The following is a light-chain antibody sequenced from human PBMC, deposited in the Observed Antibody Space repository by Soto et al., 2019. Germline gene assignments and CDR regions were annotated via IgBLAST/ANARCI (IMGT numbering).Light chain of an antibody. J-gene: IGKJ1*01. V-gene: IGKV3D-20*02. Sequence: EIVLTQSPGTLSLSPGERATLSCRASQSVSSSYLAWYQQKPGQAPRLLIHGASSRVTGFPARFSGSGSGTDFTLTISSLEPEDFAVYYCQQRSNWPTFGQGTKVDIK. CDR1: QSVSSSY. CDR2: GAS. CDR3: QQRSNWPT.